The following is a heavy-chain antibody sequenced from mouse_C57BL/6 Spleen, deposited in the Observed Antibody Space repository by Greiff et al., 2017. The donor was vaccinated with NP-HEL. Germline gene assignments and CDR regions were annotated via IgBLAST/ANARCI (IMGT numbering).Heavy chain of an antibody. CDR3: ARETVVSFDY. V-gene: IGHV5-4*01. J-gene: IGHJ2*01. CDR1: GFTFSSYA. CDR2: ISDGGSYT. D-gene: IGHD1-1*01. Sequence: EVHLVESGGGLVKPGGSLKLSCAASGFTFSSYAMSWVRQTPEKRLEWVATISDGGSYTYYPDNVKGRFTISRDNAKNNLYLQMSHLKSEDTAMDYCARETVVSFDYWGQGTTLTVSS.